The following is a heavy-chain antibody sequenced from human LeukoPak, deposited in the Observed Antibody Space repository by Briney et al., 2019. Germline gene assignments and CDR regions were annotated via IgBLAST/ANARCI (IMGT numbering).Heavy chain of an antibody. D-gene: IGHD2-2*01. V-gene: IGHV4-59*11. CDR3: ARDPSGRVPGASDI. Sequence: SETLSLTYTVSGGSISSHYWSWIRQPPGKGLEWIGYIYYSGSTNYNPSLKSRVTISVDTSKNQFSLKLSSVTAADTAVYYCARDPSGRVPGASDIWGQGTMVTVSS. CDR2: IYYSGST. J-gene: IGHJ3*02. CDR1: GGSISSHY.